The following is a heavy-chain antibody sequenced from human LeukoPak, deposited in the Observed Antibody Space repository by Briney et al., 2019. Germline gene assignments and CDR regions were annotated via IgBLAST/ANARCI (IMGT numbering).Heavy chain of an antibody. CDR1: GFTFGSYA. J-gene: IGHJ4*02. CDR3: ARDPGVRGVIIHNFDY. D-gene: IGHD3-10*01. V-gene: IGHV3-30*04. Sequence: QTGGSLRLSCAASGFTFGSYAMHWVRQAPGKGLEWVAVISYDGSNKYYADSVKGRFTISRDNSKNTLYLQMNSLRAEDTAVYYCARDPGVRGVIIHNFDYWGQGTLVTVSS. CDR2: ISYDGSNK.